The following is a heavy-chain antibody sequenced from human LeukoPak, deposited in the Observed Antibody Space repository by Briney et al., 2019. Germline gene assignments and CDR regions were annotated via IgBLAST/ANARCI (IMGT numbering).Heavy chain of an antibody. Sequence: PSETLSLTCAVYGGSFSGYYWSWIRQPPGKGLEWIGEINHSGSTNYNPSLKSRVTISVDTSKNQFSLQLNSVTPEDTAVYYCARSNWNSWGRPEKNLDYWGQGTLVTVSS. CDR1: GGSFSGYY. J-gene: IGHJ4*02. D-gene: IGHD1-1*01. CDR2: INHSGST. V-gene: IGHV4-34*01. CDR3: ARSNWNSWGRPEKNLDY.